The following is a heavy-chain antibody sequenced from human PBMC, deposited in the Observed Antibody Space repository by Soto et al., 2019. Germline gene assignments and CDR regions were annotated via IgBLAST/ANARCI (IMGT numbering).Heavy chain of an antibody. CDR2: IYWDDDK. J-gene: IGHJ4*02. Sequence: GSGPTLVNPTQTLTLTCTFSGFSLSTSGVGVGWIRQPPGKALEWLALIYWDDDKRYSPSLKSRLTITKDTSKNQVVLTMTNMDPVDTATYYCAHSPSEDNWNNFLPAAPFDYWGQRTLVTVSS. V-gene: IGHV2-5*02. D-gene: IGHD1-20*01. CDR1: GFSLSTSGVG. CDR3: AHSPSEDNWNNFLPAAPFDY.